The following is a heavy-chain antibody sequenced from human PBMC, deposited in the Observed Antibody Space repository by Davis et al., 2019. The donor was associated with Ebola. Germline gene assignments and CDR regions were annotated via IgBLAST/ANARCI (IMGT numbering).Heavy chain of an antibody. J-gene: IGHJ6*02. CDR3: ARGYYDFWSGYLSDYYYGMDV. V-gene: IGHV1-18*01. D-gene: IGHD3-3*01. Sequence: AASVKVSCKASGYTFTSYGISWVRQAPGQGLEWMGWINPNSGGTNYAQKFQGRVTMTRDTSTSTVYMELSSLRSEDTAVYYCARGYYDFWSGYLSDYYYGMDVWGQGTTVTVSS. CDR1: GYTFTSYG. CDR2: INPNSGGT.